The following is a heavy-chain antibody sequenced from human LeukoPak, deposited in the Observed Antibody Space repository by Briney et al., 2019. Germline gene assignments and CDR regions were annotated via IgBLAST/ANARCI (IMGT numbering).Heavy chain of an antibody. CDR2: ISAYNGNT. D-gene: IGHD6-19*01. CDR1: GYTFTSYG. CDR3: ARAVAGTGWFDP. V-gene: IGHV1-18*01. Sequence: ASVKVSCKASGYTFTSYGISWVRQAPGQGHEWMGWISAYNGNTNYAQKLQGRVTMTTDTSTSTAYMELRSLRSDDTAVYYCARAVAGTGWFDPWGQGTLVTVSS. J-gene: IGHJ5*02.